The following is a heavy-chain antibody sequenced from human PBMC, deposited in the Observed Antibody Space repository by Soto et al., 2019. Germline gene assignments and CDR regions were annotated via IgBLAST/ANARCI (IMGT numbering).Heavy chain of an antibody. CDR3: AKDPRYSSSTRNWFDP. CDR1: GFTFSSYA. Sequence: PVGSLRLSCAASGFTFSSYAMSWVRQAPGKGLEWVSAISGSGGSTYYADSVKGRFTISRDNSKNTLYLQMNSLRAEDTAVYYCAKDPRYSSSTRNWFDPWGQGTLVTVSS. V-gene: IGHV3-23*01. J-gene: IGHJ5*02. D-gene: IGHD6-13*01. CDR2: ISGSGGST.